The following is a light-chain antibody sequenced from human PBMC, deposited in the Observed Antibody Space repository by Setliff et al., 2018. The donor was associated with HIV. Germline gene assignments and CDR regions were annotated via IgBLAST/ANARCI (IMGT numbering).Light chain of an antibody. V-gene: IGLV3-21*04. Sequence: SYELTHPPSVSVAPGNTARITCGANNIGSKSVHWYQQKPGQAPVLVIYYGSDRPSGFPERFSGSNYGNTANLTITRVEAVDEADYYCQVWDSGSDHVVCGGGT. CDR3: QVWDSGSDHVV. CDR2: YGS. CDR1: NIGSKS. J-gene: IGLJ3*02.